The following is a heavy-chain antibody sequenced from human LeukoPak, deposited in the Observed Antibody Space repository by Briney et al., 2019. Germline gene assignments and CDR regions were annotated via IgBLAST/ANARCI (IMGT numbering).Heavy chain of an antibody. J-gene: IGHJ6*03. D-gene: IGHD3-3*01. V-gene: IGHV1-46*01. CDR2: INPSGGST. CDR1: GYTFTSYG. CDR3: ARGDDFWSGYYYMDV. Sequence: GASVKVSCKASGYTFTSYGISWVRQAPGQGLEWMGIINPSGGSTSYAQKFQGRVTMTRDTSTSTVYMELSSLRSEDTAVYYCARGDDFWSGYYYMDVWGKGTTVTVSS.